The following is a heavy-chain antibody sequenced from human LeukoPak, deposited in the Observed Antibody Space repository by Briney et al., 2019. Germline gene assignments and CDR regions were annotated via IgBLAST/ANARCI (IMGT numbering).Heavy chain of an antibody. J-gene: IGHJ4*02. D-gene: IGHD6-19*01. CDR3: AKGRVVSGWQDFDY. Sequence: PGGSLRLSCAASGFAFSSYAMSWVRQAPGKGLEWVSAISGSGGSTYYADSVKGRFTISRDNSKNTLYLQMNSLRAEDTAVYYCAKGRVVSGWQDFDYWGQGTLVTVSS. CDR2: ISGSGGST. V-gene: IGHV3-23*01. CDR1: GFAFSSYA.